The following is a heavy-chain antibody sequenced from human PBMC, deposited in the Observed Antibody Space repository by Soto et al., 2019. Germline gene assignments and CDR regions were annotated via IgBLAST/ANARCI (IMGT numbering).Heavy chain of an antibody. V-gene: IGHV1-69*01. Sequence: QVQLVQSGAEVKKPGSSVKVSCKASGGTFSSYAISWVRQAPEQGLEWMGGIIPIFGTANYAQKFQGRVTITADESTSTAYMELSSLRSEDTAVYYCARLHVDTAMARTYYFDYWGQGTLVTVSS. D-gene: IGHD5-18*01. CDR1: GGTFSSYA. CDR3: ARLHVDTAMARTYYFDY. J-gene: IGHJ4*02. CDR2: IIPIFGTA.